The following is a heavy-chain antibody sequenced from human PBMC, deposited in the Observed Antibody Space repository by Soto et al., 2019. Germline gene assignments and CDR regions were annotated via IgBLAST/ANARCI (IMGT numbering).Heavy chain of an antibody. V-gene: IGHV3-30*18. CDR3: AKVYSYGSYFDY. Sequence: PGGSLRLSCAASGFTFSSYGMHWVRQAPGKGLEWVAVISYDGSNKYYADSVKGRFTISRDNSKNTLYLQMNSLRAEDTAVYYCAKVYSYGSYFDYWGQGTLVTVSS. D-gene: IGHD5-18*01. CDR1: GFTFSSYG. CDR2: ISYDGSNK. J-gene: IGHJ4*02.